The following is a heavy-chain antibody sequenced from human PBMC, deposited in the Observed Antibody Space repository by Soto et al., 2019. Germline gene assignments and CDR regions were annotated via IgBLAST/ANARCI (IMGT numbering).Heavy chain of an antibody. J-gene: IGHJ4*02. V-gene: IGHV3-23*01. D-gene: IGHD1-26*01. CDR1: GFTFSSYG. Sequence: EVQLLESGGGLVQPGGSLRLSCAPSGFTFSSYGMNWVRQAPGKGLEWVSAISGSGGSTYYADSVKGRFTISRDNSKNTLYLQMNSLRDEDTAVYYCGEVPFVGATCPWDYWGQGTLVTVSS. CDR2: ISGSGGST. CDR3: GEVPFVGATCPWDY.